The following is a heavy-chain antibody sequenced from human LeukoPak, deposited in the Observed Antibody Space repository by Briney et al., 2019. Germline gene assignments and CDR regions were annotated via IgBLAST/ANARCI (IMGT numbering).Heavy chain of an antibody. V-gene: IGHV3-74*01. CDR3: ARGSSGWYGIDY. J-gene: IGHJ4*02. D-gene: IGHD6-19*01. CDR1: GFTFSNYW. CDR2: INIDGTST. Sequence: GGSLRLSCAASGFTFSNYWMHWVRQVPGKGLVCVSRINIDGTSTSHADSGKGRFTISRDNAKNALYLQMNSLRAEDTALYYCARGSSGWYGIDYWGQGALVNVSS.